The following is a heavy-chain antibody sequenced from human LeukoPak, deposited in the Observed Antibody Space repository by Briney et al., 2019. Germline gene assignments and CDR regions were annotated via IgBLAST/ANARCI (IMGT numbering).Heavy chain of an antibody. CDR3: AREYCSGGSCYPWSY. D-gene: IGHD2-15*01. J-gene: IGHJ4*02. Sequence: ASVKVSCKASGYTFTTYAMHWVRQAPGQRLEWMGWINAGTAYTKYSQTFQGRVTFTRDTSAGTAYMELSSLRSEDTAVYYCAREYCSGGSCYPWSYWGQGTLVTVSS. CDR1: GYTFTTYA. CDR2: INAGTAYT. V-gene: IGHV1-3*01.